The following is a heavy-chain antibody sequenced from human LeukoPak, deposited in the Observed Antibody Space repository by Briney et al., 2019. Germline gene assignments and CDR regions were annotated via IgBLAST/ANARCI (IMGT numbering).Heavy chain of an antibody. CDR3: AREKIITTQNHYYGMDV. D-gene: IGHD3-3*01. CDR1: GFTFSSYA. V-gene: IGHV3-7*03. CDR2: IKQDGSEK. Sequence: GGSLRLSCAASGFTFSSYAMSWVRQAPGKGLEWVANIKQDGSEKYYVDSVKGRFTISRDNAKNSLYLQMNSLRAEDTAVYYCAREKIITTQNHYYGMDVWGQGTTVTVSS. J-gene: IGHJ6*02.